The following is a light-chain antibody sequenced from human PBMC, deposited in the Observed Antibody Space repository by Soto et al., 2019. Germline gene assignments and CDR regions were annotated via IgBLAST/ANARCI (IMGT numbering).Light chain of an antibody. Sequence: QSVLTQPPSVSGAPGQWVTISCTGSSSNFGAGFDVHWYQQRPGTAPKLLIYGITNRPSGVTDRFSGSKSGTSASLAITGLQAEDEAVYYCQSYDRSLSGYVFGTWTKLTVL. CDR2: GIT. V-gene: IGLV1-40*01. J-gene: IGLJ1*01. CDR3: QSYDRSLSGYV. CDR1: SSNFGAGFD.